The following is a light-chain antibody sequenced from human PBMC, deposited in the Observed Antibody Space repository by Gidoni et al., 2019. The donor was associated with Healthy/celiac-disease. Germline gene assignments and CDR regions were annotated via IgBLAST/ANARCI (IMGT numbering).Light chain of an antibody. CDR3: QQYYRTPHT. V-gene: IGKV4-1*01. CDR1: QSVLYSSNNKNY. CDR2: WAS. Sequence: DIVMTQSPDSLAVSLGERATINCKSSQSVLYSSNNKNYLAWYQQKPGQPPKLLIYWASTRESGVPDRFSGSGSGTDFTLTISSLQAEDVAVYYCQQYYRTPHTFGQGTKVEIK. J-gene: IGKJ1*01.